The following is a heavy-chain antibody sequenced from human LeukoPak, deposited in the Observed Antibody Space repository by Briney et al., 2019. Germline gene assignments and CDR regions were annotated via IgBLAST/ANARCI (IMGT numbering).Heavy chain of an antibody. CDR1: GGSISSSSYY. V-gene: IGHV4-39*01. D-gene: IGHD3-22*01. J-gene: IGHJ5*02. CDR2: IYYSGST. CDR3: ARQDYSYDSSGYPSWFDP. Sequence: SETLSLTCTVSGGSISSSSYYWGWIRQPPRKGLEWIGSIYYSGSTYYNPSLKSPVTISVDTSKNQFSMKLSSVTVADTAVYYCARQDYSYDSSGYPSWFDPWGQGTLVTVSS.